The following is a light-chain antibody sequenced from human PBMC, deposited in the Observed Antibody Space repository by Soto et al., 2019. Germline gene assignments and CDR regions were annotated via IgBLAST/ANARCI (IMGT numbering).Light chain of an antibody. CDR2: GAS. CDR3: QEYDTYSWA. CDR1: QSINRS. V-gene: IGKV1-5*01. J-gene: IGKJ1*01. Sequence: EIQMTQSPATLSASLGDRATITCRASQSINRSLAWYQQKTGRAPKLLIYGASSLQSGVPSRFSGSGSGTEFALTISSLQPDDFATYHCQEYDTYSWAFGQGTKVDIK.